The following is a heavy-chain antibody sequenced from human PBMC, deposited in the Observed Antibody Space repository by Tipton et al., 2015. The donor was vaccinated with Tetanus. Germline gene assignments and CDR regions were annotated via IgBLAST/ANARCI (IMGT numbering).Heavy chain of an antibody. Sequence: SLRLSCAASGFTFDDYAMHWVRQAPGKGLEWVSLISWDGGSTYYADSVKGRFTISRDNSKNSLYLQMNSLRAEDTALYYCAKGDYYDSSGYNTIDYWGQGTLVTVSS. V-gene: IGHV3-43D*04. CDR1: GFTFDDYA. CDR3: AKGDYYDSSGYNTIDY. D-gene: IGHD3-22*01. J-gene: IGHJ4*02. CDR2: ISWDGGST.